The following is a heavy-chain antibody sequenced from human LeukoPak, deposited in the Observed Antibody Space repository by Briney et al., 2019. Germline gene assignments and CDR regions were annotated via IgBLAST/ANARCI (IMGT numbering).Heavy chain of an antibody. Sequence: GGSLRLSCAASGFTVSSNYMSWVRQAPGKGLEWVSVIYSGGSTYYADSVKGRFTISRDNSKNTLYLQMNSLRAEDTAVYYCASARYSSGWHYYYYYYRDVWGKGTTVTVSS. CDR3: ASARYSSGWHYYYYYYRDV. J-gene: IGHJ6*03. D-gene: IGHD6-19*01. V-gene: IGHV3-53*01. CDR2: IYSGGST. CDR1: GFTVSSNY.